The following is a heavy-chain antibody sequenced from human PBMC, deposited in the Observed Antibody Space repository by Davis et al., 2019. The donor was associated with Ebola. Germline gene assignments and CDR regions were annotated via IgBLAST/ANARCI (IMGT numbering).Heavy chain of an antibody. J-gene: IGHJ6*02. V-gene: IGHV4-34*01. CDR2: INHSGST. CDR3: AREGKRWLQPSGMDV. CDR1: GGSFSGYY. D-gene: IGHD5-24*01. Sequence: SETLSLTCAVYGGSFSGYYWSWIRQPPGKGLEWIGEINHSGSTNYNPSLKSRVTVSIDTSKNQFSLKLSSVTAADTAVYYCAREGKRWLQPSGMDVWGQGTTVTVSS.